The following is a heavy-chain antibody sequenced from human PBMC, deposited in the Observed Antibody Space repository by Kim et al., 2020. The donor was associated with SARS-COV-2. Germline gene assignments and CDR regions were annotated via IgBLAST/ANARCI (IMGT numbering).Heavy chain of an antibody. D-gene: IGHD3-9*01. Sequence: ADSVKGQFTISGDNAKNTLYLQMNSLRAEDTAVYYCAKEGDDILTGAFDIWGQGTMVTVSS. CDR3: AKEGDDILTGAFDI. V-gene: IGHV3-23*01. J-gene: IGHJ3*02.